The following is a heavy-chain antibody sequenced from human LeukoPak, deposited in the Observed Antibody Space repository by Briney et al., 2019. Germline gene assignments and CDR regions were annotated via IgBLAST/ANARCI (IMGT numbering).Heavy chain of an antibody. J-gene: IGHJ4*02. Sequence: ASVEVSCKASGYTFTSYGISWVRQAPGQGLEWMGWISAYNGNTNYAQKLQGRVTMTTDTSTSTAYMELRSLRSDDTAVYYCARDTSSSRFRRTYYFDYWGQGTLVTVSS. D-gene: IGHD6-13*01. CDR3: ARDTSSSRFRRTYYFDY. CDR2: ISAYNGNT. CDR1: GYTFTSYG. V-gene: IGHV1-18*01.